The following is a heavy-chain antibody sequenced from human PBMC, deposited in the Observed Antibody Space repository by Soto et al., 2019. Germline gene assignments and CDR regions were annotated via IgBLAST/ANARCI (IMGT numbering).Heavy chain of an antibody. J-gene: IGHJ4*02. CDR2: IYYSGST. CDR3: ARDCRCSYGSGTPYYFDY. D-gene: IGHD3-10*01. Sequence: QVQLQESGPGLVKPSQTLSLTCTVSGDSISSGGYYWSWIRQHPGKGLEWIGYIYYSGSTHYNPSLKSQVTISVDTSKNQFSLKLSSLTAADTAVYYCARDCRCSYGSGTPYYFDYWGQGTLVTVSS. V-gene: IGHV4-31*01. CDR1: GDSISSGGYY.